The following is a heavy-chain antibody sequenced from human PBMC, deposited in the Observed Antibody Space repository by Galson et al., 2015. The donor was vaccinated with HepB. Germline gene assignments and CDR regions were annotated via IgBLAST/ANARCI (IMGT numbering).Heavy chain of an antibody. D-gene: IGHD3-9*01. CDR2: ISHSGTT. V-gene: IGHV4-34*10. Sequence: ETLSLTCGVSGGSFSGNSWTWIRQPPGKGLEWIGEISHSGTTYYNPSLKSRITMSIDTSNNHFSLKVTSVTAADTAVYYCARVESAFDFTSDWFGPEESGYFDFWGQGTQVIVSS. J-gene: IGHJ4*02. CDR1: GGSFSGNS. CDR3: ARVESAFDFTSDWFGPEESGYFDF.